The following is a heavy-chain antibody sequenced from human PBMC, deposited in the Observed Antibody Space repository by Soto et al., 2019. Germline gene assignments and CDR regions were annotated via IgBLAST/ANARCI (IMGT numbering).Heavy chain of an antibody. D-gene: IGHD3-22*01. CDR3: ARGLPYYYDSSGYYYYYYYGMDV. Sequence: QVQLVQSGAEVKKPGSSVKVSCKASGGTFSSYAISWVRQAPGQGLEWMGGIIPIFGTANYAQKFQGRVTITADKSTSTAYMELSSLRSEDTAVYYCARGLPYYYDSSGYYYYYYYGMDVWGQGTTVTVSS. J-gene: IGHJ6*02. CDR1: GGTFSSYA. CDR2: IIPIFGTA. V-gene: IGHV1-69*06.